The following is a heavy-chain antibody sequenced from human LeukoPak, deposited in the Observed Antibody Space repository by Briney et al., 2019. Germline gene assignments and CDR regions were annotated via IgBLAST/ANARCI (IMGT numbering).Heavy chain of an antibody. D-gene: IGHD3-22*01. CDR2: ISSSSSTI. J-gene: IGHJ4*02. V-gene: IGHV3-48*04. CDR3: ASVRSYYYDSSGPHAYFDY. CDR1: GFTFSSYS. Sequence: GGSLRLSCAASGFTFSSYSMNWVRQAPGKGLEWVSHISSSSSTIYYADSVKGRFTISRDNAKNSLYLQTSSLRAEDTAVYYCASVRSYYYDSSGPHAYFDYWGQGTLVTVSS.